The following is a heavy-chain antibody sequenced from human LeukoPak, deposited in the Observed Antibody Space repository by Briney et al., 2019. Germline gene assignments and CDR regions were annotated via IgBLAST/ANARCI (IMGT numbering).Heavy chain of an antibody. D-gene: IGHD6-6*01. CDR3: ARSAARPIRGGNWFDP. Sequence: SETPSLTCAVYGGSFSGYYWSWIRQPPGKGLEWIGEINHSGSTNYNPSLKSRVTISVDTSKNQFSLKLSSVTAADTAVYYCARSAARPIRGGNWFDPWGQGTLVTVSS. J-gene: IGHJ5*02. V-gene: IGHV4-34*01. CDR1: GGSFSGYY. CDR2: INHSGST.